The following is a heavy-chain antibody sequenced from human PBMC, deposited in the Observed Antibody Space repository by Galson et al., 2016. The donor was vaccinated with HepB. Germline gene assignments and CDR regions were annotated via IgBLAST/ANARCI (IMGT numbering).Heavy chain of an antibody. V-gene: IGHV1-46*04. Sequence: SVKVSCKASGYTLTNYYMHWVRQAPGQGLEWLGVINPTGGSTTYAQKLQGRVSMTRDTSTSTLYMDLSSLRSEDTAIYYCARERSGYYRRDAVDIWGHGTLVTVSS. CDR2: INPTGGST. J-gene: IGHJ3*02. CDR1: GYTLTNYY. D-gene: IGHD3-3*01. CDR3: ARERSGYYRRDAVDI.